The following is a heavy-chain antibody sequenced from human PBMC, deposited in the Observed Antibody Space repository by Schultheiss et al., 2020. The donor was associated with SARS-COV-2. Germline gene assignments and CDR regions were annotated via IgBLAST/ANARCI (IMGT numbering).Heavy chain of an antibody. CDR2: INHSGST. J-gene: IGHJ6*03. V-gene: IGHV4-34*01. CDR3: ARAPHTAMVYYMDV. D-gene: IGHD5-18*01. Sequence: GSLRLSCAVYGGSFSGYYWSWIRQPPGKGLEWIGEINHSGSTNYNPSLKSRVTISVDTSKNQFSLKLSSVTAADTAVYYCARAPHTAMVYYMDVWGKGTTVTVSS. CDR1: GGSFSGYY.